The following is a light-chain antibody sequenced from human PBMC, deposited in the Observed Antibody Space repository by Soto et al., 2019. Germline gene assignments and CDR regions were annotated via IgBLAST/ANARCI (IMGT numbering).Light chain of an antibody. Sequence: EIVLTQSPATLSLSPGERATLSCRASQSVSSYLAWYQQKPGQAPSPLIYDASNRATAIPARFSGSGSGTDFTLTISSLEPEDFAVYYCQQRSNWPLTFGGGTKVEI. J-gene: IGKJ4*01. CDR2: DAS. CDR1: QSVSSY. CDR3: QQRSNWPLT. V-gene: IGKV3-11*01.